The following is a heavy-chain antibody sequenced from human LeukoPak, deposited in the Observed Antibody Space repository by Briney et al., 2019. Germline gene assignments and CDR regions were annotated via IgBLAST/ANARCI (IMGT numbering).Heavy chain of an antibody. CDR2: ISYIGTT. Sequence: SETLSLTCTVSGGSISTHYWTWIRQPPGKGLEWMGYISYIGTTNYKTSLKRRVSISVDTSKTYISLKLSSVTAADTAVYYCARDQTTVTKGFDIWGQGTKVTVSS. CDR1: GGSISTHY. D-gene: IGHD4-17*01. J-gene: IGHJ3*02. V-gene: IGHV4-59*11. CDR3: ARDQTTVTKGFDI.